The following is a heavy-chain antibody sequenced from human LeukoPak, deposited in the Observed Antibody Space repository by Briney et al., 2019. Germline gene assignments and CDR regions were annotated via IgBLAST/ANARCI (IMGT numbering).Heavy chain of an antibody. CDR1: GFTFSSYW. CDR2: ISSSSSYI. Sequence: PGGSLRLSCAASGFTFSSYWMSWVRQAPGKGLEWVSSISSSSSYIYYADSVKGRFTISRDNAKNSLYLQMNSLRAEDTAVYYCASLVAKGTYGMDVWGQGTTVTVSS. V-gene: IGHV3-21*01. CDR3: ASLVAKGTYGMDV. J-gene: IGHJ6*02. D-gene: IGHD5-12*01.